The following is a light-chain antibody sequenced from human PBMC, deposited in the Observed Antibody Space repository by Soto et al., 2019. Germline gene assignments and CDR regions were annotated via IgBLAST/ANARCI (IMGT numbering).Light chain of an antibody. CDR2: GAS. V-gene: IGKV3-15*01. CDR3: QQYNNWWT. J-gene: IGKJ1*01. CDR1: QSVSSN. Sequence: EIVLTQSPATLSLSPGERAPLSCRASQSVSSNLAWYQQKPGQAPRLLIYGASTRATGIPARFSGSGSGTEFTLTISSLQSEDFAVYYRQQYNNWWTVGQGTKVDIK.